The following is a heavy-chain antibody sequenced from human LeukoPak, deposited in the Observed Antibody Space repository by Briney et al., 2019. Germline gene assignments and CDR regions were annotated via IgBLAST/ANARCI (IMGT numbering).Heavy chain of an antibody. CDR1: GGSISSGGYY. D-gene: IGHD3-22*01. CDR3: ARARRPYDSSGYYSYYYDY. CDR2: IYYSGST. V-gene: IGHV4-31*03. Sequence: SQTLSLTCTVSGGSISSGGYYWSWIRQHPGKGLEWIGYIYYSGSTYYNPSLKSRVTISVDTSKNQFSLKLSSVTAADTAVYYCARARRPYDSSGYYSYYYDYWGQGTLVNVSS. J-gene: IGHJ4*02.